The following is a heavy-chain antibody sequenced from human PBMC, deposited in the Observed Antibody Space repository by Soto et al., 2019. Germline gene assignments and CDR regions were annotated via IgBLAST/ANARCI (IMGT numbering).Heavy chain of an antibody. V-gene: IGHV4-59*01. CDR3: ARVNYDFWSGLSSPYYYYGMDV. D-gene: IGHD3-3*01. CDR1: GGSISSYY. Sequence: SETLSLTCTVSGGSISSYYWSWIRQPPGKGLEWIGYIYYSGSTNYNPSLKSRVTISVDTSKNQFSLKLSSVTAADTAVYYCARVNYDFWSGLSSPYYYYGMDVWGQGTTVTVSS. J-gene: IGHJ6*02. CDR2: IYYSGST.